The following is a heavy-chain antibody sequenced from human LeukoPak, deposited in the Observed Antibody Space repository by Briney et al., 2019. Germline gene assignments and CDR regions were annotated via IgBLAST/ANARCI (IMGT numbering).Heavy chain of an antibody. Sequence: QPGGSLRLSCAASGFTFNSYAMSWVRQAPGKGLAWVSTITHSGGGTFYADSVKGRFTISRDISENTLYLQMNSLRVEDTAVCYCARSLIAAGGAGGMFDNWGQGTLVAVSS. V-gene: IGHV3-23*01. D-gene: IGHD6-13*01. CDR1: GFTFNSYA. CDR2: ITHSGGGT. CDR3: ARSLIAAGGAGGMFDN. J-gene: IGHJ4*02.